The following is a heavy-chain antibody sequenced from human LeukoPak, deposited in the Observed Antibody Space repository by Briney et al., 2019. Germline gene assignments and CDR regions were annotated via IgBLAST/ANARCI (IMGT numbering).Heavy chain of an antibody. CDR2: INHSGST. Sequence: SETLSLTCAVYGGSFSGYYWSWIRQPPGKGLEWIGEINHSGSTNYNPSLKSRVTISVDTPKNQFSLKLSSVTAADTAVYYCARGRIQLWSGNYYYGMDVWGKGTTVTVSS. CDR1: GGSFSGYY. D-gene: IGHD5-18*01. CDR3: ARGRIQLWSGNYYYGMDV. J-gene: IGHJ6*04. V-gene: IGHV4-34*01.